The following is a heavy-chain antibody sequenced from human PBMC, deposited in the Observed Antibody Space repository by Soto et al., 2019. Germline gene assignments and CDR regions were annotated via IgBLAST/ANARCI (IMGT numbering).Heavy chain of an antibody. CDR1: GFTFSSYG. CDR2: ISYDGSNK. J-gene: IGHJ6*02. D-gene: IGHD2-2*01. V-gene: IGHV3-30*18. CDR3: AKEGGYCSSTSCMPIYYYYGMDV. Sequence: GGSLRLSCAASGFTFSSYGMHWVRQAPGKGLEWVAVISYDGSNKYYADSVKGRFTISRDNSKNTLYLQMNSLRAEDTAVYYCAKEGGYCSSTSCMPIYYYYGMDVWGQGNTVTVSS.